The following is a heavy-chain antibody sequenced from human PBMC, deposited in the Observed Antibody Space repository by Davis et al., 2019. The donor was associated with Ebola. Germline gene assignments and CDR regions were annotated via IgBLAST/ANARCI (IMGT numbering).Heavy chain of an antibody. CDR1: GYTLTTYY. Sequence: ASVKVSCRASGYTLTTYYMHWVRQAPGQGLEWMGMITPSDGATSYAQKFQGRLSLTRDTSTSTVYMELSSLISEDTAVYYCARPLVPAVSYYYYYGLDVWGQGTAVTASS. J-gene: IGHJ6*02. V-gene: IGHV1-46*01. CDR2: ITPSDGAT. D-gene: IGHD3-10*01. CDR3: ARPLVPAVSYYYYYGLDV.